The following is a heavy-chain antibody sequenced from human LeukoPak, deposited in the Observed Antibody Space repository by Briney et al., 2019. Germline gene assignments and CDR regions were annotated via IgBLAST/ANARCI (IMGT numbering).Heavy chain of an antibody. Sequence: ASVKVSCKASGYTFTSYYMHWVRQAPGQGLEWMGIINPSGGSTSYAQKFQGRVTMTRDMSTSTVYMELSSLRSEDTAVYYCARPTMDGYNWGVFDYWGQGTLVTVSS. J-gene: IGHJ4*02. CDR2: INPSGGST. V-gene: IGHV1-46*01. CDR3: ARPTMDGYNWGVFDY. CDR1: GYTFTSYY. D-gene: IGHD5-24*01.